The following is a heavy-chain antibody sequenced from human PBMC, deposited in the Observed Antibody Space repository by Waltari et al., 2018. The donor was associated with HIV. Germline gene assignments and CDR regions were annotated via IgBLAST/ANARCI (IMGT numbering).Heavy chain of an antibody. V-gene: IGHV1-8*01. J-gene: IGHJ4*02. CDR1: GYTFTSFD. CDR2: MNPNSKKT. D-gene: IGHD2-21*02. CDR3: ARTFNGDLDY. Sequence: QVQLVQSGAEVTKPGASVKVSCKASGYTFTSFDINWVRKATGQGLEWMGWMNPNSKKTGFAQKFQGRISMTRNTSIGTAYMELSSLRSLDTAVYYCARTFNGDLDYWGQGTLVTVS.